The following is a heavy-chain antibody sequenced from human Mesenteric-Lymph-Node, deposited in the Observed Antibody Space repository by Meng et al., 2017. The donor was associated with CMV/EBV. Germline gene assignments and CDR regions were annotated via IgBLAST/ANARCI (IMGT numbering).Heavy chain of an antibody. V-gene: IGHV3-23*01. CDR1: GFTFTSYA. J-gene: IGHJ4*02. Sequence: GESLKISCAASGFTFTSYAMSWVRQAPGKGLDWVSAIGGSGDSTYYADSVKGRFTISRDNSKNTLYLQMNSLRAEDTAVYYCANVLYDFWSGYYKSVGYWGQGTLVTVSS. D-gene: IGHD3-3*01. CDR3: ANVLYDFWSGYYKSVGY. CDR2: IGGSGDST.